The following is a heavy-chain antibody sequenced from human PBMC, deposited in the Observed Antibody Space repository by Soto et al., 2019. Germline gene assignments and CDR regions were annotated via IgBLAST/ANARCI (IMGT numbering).Heavy chain of an antibody. Sequence: GGSLRLSCAASGFTFSSYAMHWVRQAPGKGLEWVAVISYDGSNKYYADSVKGRFTISRDNSKNTLYLQMNSLRAEDTAVYYCAREVIFSAAAGGFDYWGQGTLVTVSS. CDR2: ISYDGSNK. CDR1: GFTFSSYA. D-gene: IGHD6-13*01. J-gene: IGHJ4*02. CDR3: AREVIFSAAAGGFDY. V-gene: IGHV3-30-3*01.